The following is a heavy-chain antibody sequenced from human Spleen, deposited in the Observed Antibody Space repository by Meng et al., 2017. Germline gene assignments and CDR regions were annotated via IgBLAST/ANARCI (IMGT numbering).Heavy chain of an antibody. CDR1: GGSFSGYY. V-gene: IGHV4-34*01. Sequence: QVQLRQWGAGLLKPSETLSLPCAVYGGSFSGYYWSWIRQPPGKGLEWIGEINHSGSTNYNPSLESRATISVDTSQNNLSLKLSSVTAADSAVYYCARGPTTMAHDFDYWGQGTLVTVSS. CDR3: ARGPTTMAHDFDY. CDR2: INHSGST. D-gene: IGHD4-11*01. J-gene: IGHJ4*02.